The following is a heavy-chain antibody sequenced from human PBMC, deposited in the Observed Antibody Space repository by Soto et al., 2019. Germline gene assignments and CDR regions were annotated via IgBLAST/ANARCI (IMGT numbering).Heavy chain of an antibody. CDR1: GFTFSSYG. V-gene: IGHV3-30*18. J-gene: IGHJ3*02. CDR2: ISYDGSNK. Sequence: GGSLRLSCAASGFTFSSYGMHWVRQAPGKGLEWVAVISYDGSNKYYADSVKGRFTISRDNSKNTLYLQMNSLRAEDTAVYYCAKDGVEMDNRSYAFDIWGQGTMVTV. D-gene: IGHD2-2*03. CDR3: AKDGVEMDNRSYAFDI.